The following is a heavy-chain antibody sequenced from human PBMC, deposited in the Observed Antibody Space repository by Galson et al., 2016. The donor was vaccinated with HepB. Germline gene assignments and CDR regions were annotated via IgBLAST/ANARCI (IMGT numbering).Heavy chain of an antibody. CDR2: IDPGGST. V-gene: IGHV3-53*01. Sequence: SLRLSCAASGFSVSSNYMSWVRQAPGKGLGCVSIIDPGGSTYYADSVKGRFTISRDTSRNTVSLQMNSLRAEDTAVYYCARDGTQKSFQDWGQGTLVTVSS. J-gene: IGHJ1*01. CDR1: GFSVSSNY. D-gene: IGHD1-26*01. CDR3: ARDGTQKSFQD.